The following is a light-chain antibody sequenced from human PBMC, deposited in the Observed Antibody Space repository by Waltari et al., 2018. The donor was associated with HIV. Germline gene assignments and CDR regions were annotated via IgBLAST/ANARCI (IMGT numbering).Light chain of an antibody. CDR1: TSNIWHNF. J-gene: IGLJ2*01. Sequence: QSVLTQPPAVSAAPGQKVTISCPGTTSNIWHNFVSWYQKLPGTAPKLLIFDNHKRPSGVSDRFAASKSATSATLDITGLHTGDEAEYYCGTWDTSLNAGVFGGGTKVSVL. CDR2: DNH. V-gene: IGLV1-51*01. CDR3: GTWDTSLNAGV.